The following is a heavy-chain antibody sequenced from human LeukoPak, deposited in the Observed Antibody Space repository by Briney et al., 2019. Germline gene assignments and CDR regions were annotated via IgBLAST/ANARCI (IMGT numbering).Heavy chain of an antibody. Sequence: PGGSLRLSCAASGFTVSSNYMSWVRQAPGKGLEWVSVIYSGGSTYYADSVKGRFTISRDNSQNTLSLQMNNLITEDTAVYYCAKSGGPRAGYYGNYFDSWGQGTLVTVSS. CDR1: GFTVSSNY. CDR3: AKSGGPRAGYYGNYFDS. J-gene: IGHJ4*02. D-gene: IGHD3-9*01. CDR2: IYSGGST. V-gene: IGHV3-53*05.